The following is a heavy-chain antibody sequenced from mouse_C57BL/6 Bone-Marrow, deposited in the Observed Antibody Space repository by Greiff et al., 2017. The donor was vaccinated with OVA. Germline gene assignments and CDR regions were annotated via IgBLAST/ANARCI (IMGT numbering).Heavy chain of an antibody. D-gene: IGHD2-3*01. CDR2: IWRGGST. J-gene: IGHJ1*03. V-gene: IGHV2-5*01. CDR1: GFSLTSYG. CDR3: AKNDGYYGWYFDV. Sequence: VQLVESGPGLVQPSQSLSMTCTVSGFSLTSYGVHWVRQSPGKGLEWLGVIWRGGSTDYNAAFMSRLSITKDNSTSQVFFKMNSLQADDTAIYYCAKNDGYYGWYFDVWGTGTTVTVSS.